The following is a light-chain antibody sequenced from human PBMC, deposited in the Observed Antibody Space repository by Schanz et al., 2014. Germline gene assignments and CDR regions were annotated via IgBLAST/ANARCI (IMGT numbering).Light chain of an antibody. CDR1: SSNIGSNP. V-gene: IGLV1-44*01. Sequence: QSVLAQPPSASGTPGQRVTISCSGSSSNIGSNPVNWYQQLPGTAPKLLIYSNNQRPSGVPDRFSGSKSGTSASLAITGLQAEDEADYYCQSYDSSLSGFYVFGTGTKLTVL. J-gene: IGLJ1*01. CDR3: QSYDSSLSGFYV. CDR2: SNN.